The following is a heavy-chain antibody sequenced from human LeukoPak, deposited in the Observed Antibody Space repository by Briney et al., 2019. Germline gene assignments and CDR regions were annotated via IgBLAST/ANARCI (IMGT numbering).Heavy chain of an antibody. CDR1: GGSFSGYY. CDR2: INHSGST. Sequence: SETLSLTCAVYGGSFSGYYWSWIRQPPGKGLEWIGEINHSGSTNYNPSLKSRVTISVDTSKNQFSLKLSSVTAADTAVYYCARGRLDYGGKGDIDYWGQGTLVTVPS. V-gene: IGHV4-34*01. J-gene: IGHJ4*02. D-gene: IGHD4-23*01. CDR3: ARGRLDYGGKGDIDY.